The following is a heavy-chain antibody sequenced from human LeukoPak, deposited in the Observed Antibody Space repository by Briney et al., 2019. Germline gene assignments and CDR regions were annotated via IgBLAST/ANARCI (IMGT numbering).Heavy chain of an antibody. CDR1: GYTFTSYG. CDR3: ARDKGDLAIYYYYGMDV. Sequence: GASVKVSCKASGYTFTSYGISWVRQAPGQGLEWMGWISAYNGNTNYAQKLQGRVTMTTDTSTSTAYMELKSLRSDDTAVYYCARDKGDLAIYYYYGMDVWGQGTTVTVSS. J-gene: IGHJ6*02. CDR2: ISAYNGNT. V-gene: IGHV1-18*01.